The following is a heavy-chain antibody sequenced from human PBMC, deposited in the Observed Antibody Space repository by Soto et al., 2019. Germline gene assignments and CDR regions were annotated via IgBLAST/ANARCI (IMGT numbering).Heavy chain of an antibody. Sequence: TPCPSSRVAGGSLGDIICCWGWIRPPPGKGLEWIGSIYYSGSTYYNPSLKSRVTISVDTSKNQFSLKLSSVTAADTAVYYCATKTGGGWEDGMDVWGQGTTVTVSS. CDR2: IYYSGST. J-gene: IGHJ6*02. CDR1: GGSLGDIICC. CDR3: ATKTGGGWEDGMDV. D-gene: IGHD6-19*01. V-gene: IGHV4-39*05.